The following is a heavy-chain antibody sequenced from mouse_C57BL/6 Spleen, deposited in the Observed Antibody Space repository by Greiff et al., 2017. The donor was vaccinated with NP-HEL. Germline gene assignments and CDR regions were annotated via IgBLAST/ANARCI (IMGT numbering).Heavy chain of an antibody. CDR2: IYPRDGST. V-gene: IGHV1-78*01. D-gene: IGHD2-1*01. J-gene: IGHJ2*01. CDR3: ARGGNGNYSFDY. Sequence: VKLVESDAELVKPGASVKISCKVSGYTFTDHTIHWMKQRPEQGLEWIGYIYPRDGSTKYIEKFKGKATLTADKSSSTAYMQLNSLTSEDSAVYFCARGGNGNYSFDYWGQGTTLTVSS. CDR1: GYTFTDHT.